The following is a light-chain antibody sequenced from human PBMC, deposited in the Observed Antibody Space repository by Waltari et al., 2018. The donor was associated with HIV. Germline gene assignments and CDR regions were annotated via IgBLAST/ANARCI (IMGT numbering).Light chain of an antibody. CDR1: SSNIGNNA. CDR2: GNG. J-gene: IGLJ1*01. Sequence: QSVLTQPPSASGTPGRRVTISCSGSSSNIGNNAVYWYQELPGTAPKLLIFGNGHRPSVVPDRFSGSKSGTSASLAISGLRSEDEADYYCAAWDDSLSGSYVFGTGTKVTVL. V-gene: IGLV1-47*01. CDR3: AAWDDSLSGSYV.